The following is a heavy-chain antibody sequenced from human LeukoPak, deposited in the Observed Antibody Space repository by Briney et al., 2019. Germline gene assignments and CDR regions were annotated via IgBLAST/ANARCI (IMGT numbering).Heavy chain of an antibody. CDR2: MNPNSGNT. D-gene: IGHD1-1*01. Sequence: ASVKVSCKASGYTFTSYDINWVRQATGQGLEWMGWMNPNSGNTGYAQKFQGRVTMTRNTSISTAYMELSSLRSEDTAVYYCARAPSRYYYFDYWGQGTLVTVPS. J-gene: IGHJ4*02. CDR1: GYTFTSYD. V-gene: IGHV1-8*01. CDR3: ARAPSRYYYFDY.